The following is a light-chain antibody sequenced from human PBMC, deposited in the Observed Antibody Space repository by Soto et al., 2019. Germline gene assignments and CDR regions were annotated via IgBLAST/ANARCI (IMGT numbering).Light chain of an antibody. Sequence: IVMPQSPATPSVPPGARATLSCSAIHTITAYSLDWYQQKPGQAPRLLIYGASTRATGIRARFSGSGSGTEFTLTISSLQSEDFAVYHCQQYHNLPPWTFGQGTKVDNK. CDR2: GAS. J-gene: IGKJ1*01. CDR3: QQYHNLPPWT. CDR1: HTITAY. V-gene: IGKV3-15*01.